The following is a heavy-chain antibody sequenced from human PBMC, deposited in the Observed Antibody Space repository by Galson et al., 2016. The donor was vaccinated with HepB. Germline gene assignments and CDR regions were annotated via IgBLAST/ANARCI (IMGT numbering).Heavy chain of an antibody. CDR1: GFTFSRYE. CDR2: ITSHSDRI. Sequence: SLRLSCAASGFTFSRYEMTWVRQAPGKGLEWLSYITSHSDRIYYADSAKGRFTISRDNGKNTLYLQMNSLRVEDAAVYYCAILSVDVVLVMNGVDVWGQGTTVTVSS. V-gene: IGHV3-48*03. J-gene: IGHJ6*02. D-gene: IGHD5-12*01. CDR3: AILSVDVVLVMNGVDV.